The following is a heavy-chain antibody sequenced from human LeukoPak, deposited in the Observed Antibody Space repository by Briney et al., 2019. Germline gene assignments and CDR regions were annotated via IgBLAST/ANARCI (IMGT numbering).Heavy chain of an antibody. V-gene: IGHV3-23*01. D-gene: IGHD6-19*01. CDR3: AHRYSSGWYDY. J-gene: IGHJ4*02. Sequence: GGSLRLSCAASGFTFNSYAMSWVRQAPGKGLEWVSAIPGIGGNTYYGDSVKGRFTISRDNSKNTLYLQMNSLRAEDTAVYYCAHRYSSGWYDYWGQGTLVTVSS. CDR2: IPGIGGNT. CDR1: GFTFNSYA.